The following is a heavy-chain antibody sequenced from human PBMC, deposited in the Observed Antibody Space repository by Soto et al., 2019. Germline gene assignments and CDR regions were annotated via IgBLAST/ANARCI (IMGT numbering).Heavy chain of an antibody. CDR3: ARSGVLYYDFWSGYYTGTENGWFDP. V-gene: IGHV1-2*02. CDR1: GYTFTGYY. D-gene: IGHD3-3*01. Sequence: ASVKVSCKASGYTFTGYYMHWVRQAPGQGLEWMGWINPNSGGTNYAQKFQGRVTMTRDTSISTAYMELSRLRSDDTAVYYCARSGVLYYDFWSGYYTGTENGWFDPWGQGTLVTVS. CDR2: INPNSGGT. J-gene: IGHJ5*02.